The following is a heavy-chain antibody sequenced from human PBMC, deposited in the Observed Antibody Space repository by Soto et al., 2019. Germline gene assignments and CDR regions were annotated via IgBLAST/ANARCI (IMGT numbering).Heavy chain of an antibody. D-gene: IGHD3-16*01. CDR3: ARDKSENNDYFYNRDV. J-gene: IGHJ6*03. V-gene: IGHV1-3*01. Sequence: QVQLLQSGPGVQKPGASVKVSCKTSGYTFTRNAIHWVRQAPGQGLEWMGWINAGNGNTRKSQKFQDRVTFTRDTSATTVYMELSGLRSEDTAVYYCARDKSENNDYFYNRDVWGKGTTITVSS. CDR1: GYTFTRNA. CDR2: INAGNGNT.